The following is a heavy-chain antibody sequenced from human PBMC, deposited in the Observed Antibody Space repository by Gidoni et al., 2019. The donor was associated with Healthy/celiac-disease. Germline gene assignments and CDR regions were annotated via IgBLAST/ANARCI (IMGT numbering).Heavy chain of an antibody. CDR3: ARTDTAMVSLGY. CDR2: IIPIFGTA. CDR1: GGTFSSYA. J-gene: IGHJ4*02. V-gene: IGHV1-69*01. Sequence: QMQLVQSVAEVKKPGSSVKLYCNASGGTFSSYAISWVRQAPGPGLEWMGGIIPIFGTANYAQKFQGRVTITADESTSTAYMALSSLRSEETAVYYCARTDTAMVSLGYWGQGTLVTVSS. D-gene: IGHD5-18*01.